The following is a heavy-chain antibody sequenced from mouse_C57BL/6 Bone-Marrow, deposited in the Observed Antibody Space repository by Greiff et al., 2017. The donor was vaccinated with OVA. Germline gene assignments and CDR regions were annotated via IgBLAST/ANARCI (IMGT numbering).Heavy chain of an antibody. Sequence: VQLQQPGAELVKPGASVKLSCKASGYTFTSYWMHWVKQRPGQGLEWIGMIHPNSGSTNYNEKFKSKATLTVDKSSSTAYMQLSSLTSEDSAVYYCARSDSNYDGFAYWGQGTLVTVSA. V-gene: IGHV1-64*01. CDR1: GYTFTSYW. CDR2: IHPNSGST. CDR3: ARSDSNYDGFAY. J-gene: IGHJ3*01. D-gene: IGHD2-5*01.